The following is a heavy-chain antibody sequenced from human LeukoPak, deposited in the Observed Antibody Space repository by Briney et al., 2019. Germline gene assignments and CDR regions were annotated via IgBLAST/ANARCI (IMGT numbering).Heavy chain of an antibody. Sequence: ASVRVSCTASRYTFTRYYMYWVRQAPGQEGEWMGWFNPNSGGTNYAQKFQGRVTMTRDTSISTAYMELSRLRSDDTAVYYCARDLVLVGEGRFFDYWGQGTLVTVSS. CDR1: RYTFTRYY. J-gene: IGHJ4*02. CDR2: FNPNSGGT. D-gene: IGHD1-26*01. V-gene: IGHV1-2*02. CDR3: ARDLVLVGEGRFFDY.